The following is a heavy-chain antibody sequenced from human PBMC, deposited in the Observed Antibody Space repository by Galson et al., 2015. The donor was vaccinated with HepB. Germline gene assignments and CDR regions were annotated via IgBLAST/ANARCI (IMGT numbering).Heavy chain of an antibody. CDR2: IIPIFGTA. J-gene: IGHJ5*02. D-gene: IGHD2-2*01. CDR3: ARDVVTAGMGNNWFDP. V-gene: IGHV1-69*13. Sequence: SVKVSCKASGYIFTNYGITWVRQAPGQGLEWMGGIIPIFGTANYAQKFQGRVTITADESTSTAYMELSSLRSEDTAVYYCARDVVTAGMGNNWFDPWGQGTLVTVSS. CDR1: GYIFTNYG.